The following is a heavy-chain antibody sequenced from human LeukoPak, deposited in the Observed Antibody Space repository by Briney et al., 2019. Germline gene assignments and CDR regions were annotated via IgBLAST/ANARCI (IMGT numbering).Heavy chain of an antibody. CDR1: GDSVSSNSAA. CDR2: TYYRSKWYN. D-gene: IGHD2-15*01. CDR3: ARVGNGGYCSGGSCYSRHRPRANYYYYMDV. V-gene: IGHV6-1*01. J-gene: IGHJ6*03. Sequence: SQTLSLTCAISGDSVSSNSAAWNWIRQSPSRGLEWLGRTYYRSKWYNDYAVSVKSRITINPDTSKNQFSLKLSPVTAADTAVYYCARVGNGGYCSGGSCYSRHRPRANYYYYMDVWGKGTTVTISS.